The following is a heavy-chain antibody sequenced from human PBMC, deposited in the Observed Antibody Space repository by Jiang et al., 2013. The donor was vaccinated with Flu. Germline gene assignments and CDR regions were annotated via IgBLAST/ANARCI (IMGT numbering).Heavy chain of an antibody. CDR3: ARNYYDSSGEFDY. D-gene: IGHD3-22*01. V-gene: IGHV1-2*02. J-gene: IGHJ4*02. Sequence: AQKFQGRVTMTRDTSISTAYMELSRLRSDDTAVYYCARNYYDSSGEFDYWGQGTLVTVSS.